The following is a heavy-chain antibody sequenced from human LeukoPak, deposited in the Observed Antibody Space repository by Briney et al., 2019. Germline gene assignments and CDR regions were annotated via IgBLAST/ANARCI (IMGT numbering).Heavy chain of an antibody. J-gene: IGHJ6*02. CDR1: GFTFSSYS. CDR2: ISSSSSTI. D-gene: IGHD6-13*01. V-gene: IGHV3-48*01. CDR3: AKGGPRQLAPYYYYGMDV. Sequence: GGSLRLSCAASGFTFSSYSMNWVRQAPGKGLEWVSYISSSSSTIYYADSVKGRFTISRDNSKNTLYLQMNSLRAEDTAVYYCAKGGPRQLAPYYYYGMDVWGQGTTVTVSS.